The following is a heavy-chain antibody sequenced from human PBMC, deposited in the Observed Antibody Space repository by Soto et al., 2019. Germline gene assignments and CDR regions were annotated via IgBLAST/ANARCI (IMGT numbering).Heavy chain of an antibody. D-gene: IGHD3-10*02. CDR3: ARVRGGYYYAMDV. V-gene: IGHV4-4*02. Sequence: QVQLQESGPGLVKPSGTLSLTCAVSGGSISSSNWWSWVRQPPGKGLEWIGEIYHSGSTNYNPSRKRRVTISVDKSKNQFSLKLSSVTAADTAVYYCARVRGGYYYAMDVWGQGTTVTVSS. J-gene: IGHJ6*02. CDR1: GGSISSSNW. CDR2: IYHSGST.